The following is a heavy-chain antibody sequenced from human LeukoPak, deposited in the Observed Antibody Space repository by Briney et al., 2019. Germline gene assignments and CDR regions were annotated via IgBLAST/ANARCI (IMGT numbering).Heavy chain of an antibody. V-gene: IGHV4-31*03. CDR1: GGSISSGGYY. CDR3: ARWEGGYDSSGYSDWFDP. CDR2: IYYSGST. Sequence: SETLSLTCTVSGGSISSGGYYWSWIRQHPGKGLEWIGYIYYSGSTYYNPSLKSGVTISVDTSKNQFSLKLSSVTAAETAVYYCARWEGGYDSSGYSDWFDPWGQGTLVTVSS. J-gene: IGHJ5*02. D-gene: IGHD3-22*01.